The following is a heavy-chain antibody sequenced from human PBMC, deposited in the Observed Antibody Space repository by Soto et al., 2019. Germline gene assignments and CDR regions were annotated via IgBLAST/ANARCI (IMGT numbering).Heavy chain of an antibody. CDR1: GGTFSSYA. CDR2: IIPIFGTA. CDR3: ANLMCSGGSCYSGPGYYGMDV. Sequence: SVKVSCKASGGTFSSYAISWVRQAPGQGLEWMGGIIPIFGTANYAQKFQGRVTITADESTSTAYMELSSLRSEDTAVYYCANLMCSGGSCYSGPGYYGMDVWGQGTTVTVSS. J-gene: IGHJ6*01. V-gene: IGHV1-69*13. D-gene: IGHD2-15*01.